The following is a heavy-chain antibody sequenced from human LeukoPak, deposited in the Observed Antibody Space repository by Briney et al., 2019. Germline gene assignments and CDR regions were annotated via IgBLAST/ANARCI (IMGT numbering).Heavy chain of an antibody. Sequence: ASVKVSCKASGYTFTGYYMHWVRQAPGQGLEWMGRINPNSGGTNYAQKFQGRVTMTRDTSISTAYMELSRLRSDDTAVYYCARDLTASDAFDIWGQGTMVTVSS. CDR2: INPNSGGT. CDR3: ARDLTASDAFDI. CDR1: GYTFTGYY. V-gene: IGHV1-2*06. D-gene: IGHD2-21*02. J-gene: IGHJ3*02.